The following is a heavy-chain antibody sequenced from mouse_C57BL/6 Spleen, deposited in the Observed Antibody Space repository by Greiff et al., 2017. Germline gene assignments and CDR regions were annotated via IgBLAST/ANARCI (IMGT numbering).Heavy chain of an antibody. Sequence: QVQLQQPGAELVKPGASVKLSCKASGYTFTSYWMHWVKQRPGQGLEWIGMIHPNSGSTNYNEKVKSKATLTVDKSSSTAYMQLSSLTSEDSAVYYCAREVNYYGSSPWFAYWGQGTLVTVSA. CDR1: GYTFTSYW. V-gene: IGHV1-64*01. D-gene: IGHD1-1*01. CDR2: IHPNSGST. CDR3: AREVNYYGSSPWFAY. J-gene: IGHJ3*01.